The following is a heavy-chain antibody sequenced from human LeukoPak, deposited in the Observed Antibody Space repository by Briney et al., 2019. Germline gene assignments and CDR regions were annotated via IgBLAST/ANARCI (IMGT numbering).Heavy chain of an antibody. J-gene: IGHJ3*02. V-gene: IGHV4-39*02. CDR2: IYYDGST. D-gene: IGHD1-14*01. Sequence: SETLSLTCTVSGGSIRGNGYYWGWIRQAPGKGLEWIGSIYYDGSTYYNPSLKSRVTISVDTPKNYFSLKLSSVTAADTAVYYCARERYGDAFDIWGQGTMVTVSS. CDR1: GGSIRGNGYY. CDR3: ARERYGDAFDI.